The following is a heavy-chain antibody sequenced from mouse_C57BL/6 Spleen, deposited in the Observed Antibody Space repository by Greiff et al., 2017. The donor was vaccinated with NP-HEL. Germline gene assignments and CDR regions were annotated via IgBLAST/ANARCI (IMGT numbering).Heavy chain of an antibody. J-gene: IGHJ4*01. Sequence: VQLQESGPGLVQPSQSLSITCTVSGFSLTSYGVHWVRQSPGKGLEWLGVIWRGGSTDYNAAFMSRLSITKDNSKSQVFFKMNSLQADDTAIYYCAKNGNYEGNAMDYWGQGTSVTVSS. CDR1: GFSLTSYG. D-gene: IGHD2-1*01. V-gene: IGHV2-5*01. CDR3: AKNGNYEGNAMDY. CDR2: IWRGGST.